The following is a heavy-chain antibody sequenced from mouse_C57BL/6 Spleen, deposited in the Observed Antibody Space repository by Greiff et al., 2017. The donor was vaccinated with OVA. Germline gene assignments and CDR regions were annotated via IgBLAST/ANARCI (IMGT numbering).Heavy chain of an antibody. V-gene: IGHV1-55*01. D-gene: IGHD2-4*01. CDR1: GYTFTSYW. Sequence: VQLQQPGAELVKPGASVKMSCKASGYTFTSYWITWVKQRPGQGLEWIGDIYPGSGSTNYNEKFKSKATLTVDTSSSTAYMQLSSLTSEDSAVYYCARSIYYDYDGDYYAMDYWGQGTSVTVSS. J-gene: IGHJ4*01. CDR3: ARSIYYDYDGDYYAMDY. CDR2: IYPGSGST.